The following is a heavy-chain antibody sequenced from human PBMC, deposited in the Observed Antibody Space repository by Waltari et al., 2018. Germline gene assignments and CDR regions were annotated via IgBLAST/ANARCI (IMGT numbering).Heavy chain of an antibody. Sequence: QLQLQESGPGLVKPSETLSLTCTVSGGSISSSSYYWGWIRQPPGKGLEWIGSIYYSGSTYDNPSLKSRVTISVDTSKNQFSLKLSSVTAADTAVYYCARGGDTANYDYWGQGTLVTVSS. D-gene: IGHD5-18*01. CDR1: GGSISSSSYY. CDR3: ARGGDTANYDY. J-gene: IGHJ4*02. CDR2: IYYSGST. V-gene: IGHV4-39*07.